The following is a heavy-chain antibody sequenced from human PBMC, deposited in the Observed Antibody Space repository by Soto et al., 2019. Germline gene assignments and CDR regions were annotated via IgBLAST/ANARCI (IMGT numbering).Heavy chain of an antibody. CDR1: GGSISRSSSY. CDR2: IYYSGST. Sequence: SETRSLTCTVSGGSISRSSSYWGWIRQPPGKGLEWIGSIYYSGSTYYNPSLKSRVTISVDTSKNQFSLKLSSVTAADTAVYYCARLNGYCVSTNCHGYYGMDVWGQGTTVT. D-gene: IGHD2-2*03. CDR3: ARLNGYCVSTNCHGYYGMDV. V-gene: IGHV4-39*01. J-gene: IGHJ6*02.